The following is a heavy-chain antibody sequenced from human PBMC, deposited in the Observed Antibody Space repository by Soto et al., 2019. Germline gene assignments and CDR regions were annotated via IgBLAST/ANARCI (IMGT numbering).Heavy chain of an antibody. D-gene: IGHD6-6*01. J-gene: IGHJ6*03. CDR1: GVSLSGYA. V-gene: IGHV3-64*01. CDR3: ARRARPDFYYMDV. Sequence: GGSVRLSCAASGVSLSGYAMDWVRQAPGKGLEYVSGISSNGVGTYYANSVQGRFTVSRDNSKNTVYLQMGSLRPEDMAVYYCARRARPDFYYMDVWGKGTTVTVS. CDR2: ISSNGVGT.